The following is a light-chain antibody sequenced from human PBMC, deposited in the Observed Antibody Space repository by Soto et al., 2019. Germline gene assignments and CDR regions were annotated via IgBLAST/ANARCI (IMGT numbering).Light chain of an antibody. CDR1: SSDVGSYNL. CDR2: YGS. CDR3: CSYAGSSTL. J-gene: IGLJ2*01. Sequence: QSALTQPASVSGSPGQSITISCTGTSSDVGSYNLVSWYQQHPGKAPKLMIYYGSKRHSGVSNRFSGSKSGNTASLTISGLQAEDEADYYCCSYAGSSTLFGGGTKLTVL. V-gene: IGLV2-23*01.